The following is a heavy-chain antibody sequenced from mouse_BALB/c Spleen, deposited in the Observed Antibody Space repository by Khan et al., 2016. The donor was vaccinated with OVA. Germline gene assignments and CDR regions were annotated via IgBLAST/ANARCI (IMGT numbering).Heavy chain of an antibody. CDR2: ISGDSNTI. CDR1: GFTFSSYG. CDR3: ATSYFYGYYFDY. Sequence: DVELVESGGGLVQPGGSRKLSCAASGFTFSSYGMHWVRQAPEKGLEWVAYISGDSNTIYYADTVKGRFTISRDNPKNTLFLQMTSLMSEDTARYYCATSYFYGYYFDYWGPGTTLTVSS. V-gene: IGHV5-17*02. J-gene: IGHJ2*01. D-gene: IGHD1-1*01.